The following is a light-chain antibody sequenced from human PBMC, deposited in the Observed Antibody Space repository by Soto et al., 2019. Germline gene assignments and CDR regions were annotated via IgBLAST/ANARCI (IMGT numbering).Light chain of an antibody. V-gene: IGKV3-20*01. CDR3: QHYGSSPPRT. CDR1: QSFNSIY. J-gene: IGKJ1*01. CDR2: GAS. Sequence: IVLTQSPGTLSLSPGERATLSCRSSQSFNSIYLAWYQQKPGQAPRLVIYGASSRATGIPDRFSGSGSETELTLTISRLEPEDFAAYYCQHYGSSPPRTFGQGTKVDIK.